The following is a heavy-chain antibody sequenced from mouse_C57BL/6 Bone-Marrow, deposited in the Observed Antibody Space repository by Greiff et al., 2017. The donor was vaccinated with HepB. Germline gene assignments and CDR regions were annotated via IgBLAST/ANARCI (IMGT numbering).Heavy chain of an antibody. D-gene: IGHD1-1*01. CDR1: GYTFTSYW. J-gene: IGHJ4*01. CDR3: ARHYYVSPFYAMDY. V-gene: IGHV1-64*01. Sequence: VQLQQPGAELVKPGDSVKLSCKASGYTFTSYWMHWVKQRPGQGLEWIGMIHPNSGSNNYNEKFKSKATLTVDKSSSTVYMQLSSLTSEDSSVYYCARHYYVSPFYAMDYWGQGTSVTVSS. CDR2: IHPNSGSN.